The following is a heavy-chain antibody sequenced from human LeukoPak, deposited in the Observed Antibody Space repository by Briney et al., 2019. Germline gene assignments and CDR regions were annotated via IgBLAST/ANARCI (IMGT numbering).Heavy chain of an antibody. Sequence: SETLSLTCTVSGGSISGYYWSWIRQPPGKGLEWIGYIYYSGSTSYNPSLKSRVTISVDTSKNQFSLKLSSVTAADTAVYYCAREGARWEPSFSAFDIWGRGTMVTVSS. V-gene: IGHV4-59*01. CDR1: GGSISGYY. J-gene: IGHJ3*02. CDR2: IYYSGST. D-gene: IGHD1-26*01. CDR3: AREGARWEPSFSAFDI.